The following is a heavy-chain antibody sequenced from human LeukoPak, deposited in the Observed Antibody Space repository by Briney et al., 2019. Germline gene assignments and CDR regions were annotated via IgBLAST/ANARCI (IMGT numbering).Heavy chain of an antibody. V-gene: IGHV1-46*01. CDR3: ARGAYSYTQDF. D-gene: IGHD5-18*01. Sequence: ASVKVSCKTSGYTFTHYYIHWVRQAPGQGLEWMGIINPSGGSTNYAQTFQGGLSMTRDTSTSTVYMELSSLRSEDTAVYYCARGAYSYTQDFWGQGTLVTVSS. CDR2: INPSGGST. CDR1: GYTFTHYY. J-gene: IGHJ4*02.